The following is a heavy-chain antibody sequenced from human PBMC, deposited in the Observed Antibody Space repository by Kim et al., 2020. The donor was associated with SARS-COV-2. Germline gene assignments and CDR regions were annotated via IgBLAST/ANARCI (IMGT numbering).Heavy chain of an antibody. CDR2: IKQDGREK. J-gene: IGHJ4*02. CDR3: ARSVVGYCSGGSCSLGY. V-gene: IGHV3-7*03. D-gene: IGHD2-15*01. Sequence: GGSLRLFCAASGFTFSNYWMTWVRQAPGKGLEWVANIKQDGREKYYVDSVKGRFTISRDNAKNSLYLQMNRLRAEDTAVYYCARSVVGYCSGGSCSLGYWGQGTLVTVSS. CDR1: GFTFSNYW.